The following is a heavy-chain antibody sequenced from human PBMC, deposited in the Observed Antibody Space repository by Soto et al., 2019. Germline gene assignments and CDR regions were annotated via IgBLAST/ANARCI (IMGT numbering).Heavy chain of an antibody. CDR1: GFTFSSYG. J-gene: IGHJ4*02. CDR2: ISYDGSNK. V-gene: IGHV3-30*18. Sequence: QVQLVESGGGVVHPGRSLRLSCAASGFTFSSYGMHWVRQAPGKGLEWVAVISYDGSNKYYADSVKGRFTISRDNSKNTLYLQMNSLRAEDTAVYYCAKARNFDYDYIWGSYRLSDFDYWGQGTLVTVSS. D-gene: IGHD3-16*02. CDR3: AKARNFDYDYIWGSYRLSDFDY.